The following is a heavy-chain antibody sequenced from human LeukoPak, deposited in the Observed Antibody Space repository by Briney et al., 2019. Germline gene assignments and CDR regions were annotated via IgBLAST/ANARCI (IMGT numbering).Heavy chain of an antibody. D-gene: IGHD6-6*01. CDR1: GYTFTSYG. CDR3: AVEYSSSSLPAYFDY. CDR2: IIPIFGTA. Sequence: SVKVSCKASGYTFTSYGISWVRQAPGQGLEWMGRIIPIFGTANYAQKFQGRVTITTDESTSTAYMELSSLRSEDTAVYYCAVEYSSSSLPAYFDYWGQGTLVTVSS. J-gene: IGHJ4*02. V-gene: IGHV1-69*05.